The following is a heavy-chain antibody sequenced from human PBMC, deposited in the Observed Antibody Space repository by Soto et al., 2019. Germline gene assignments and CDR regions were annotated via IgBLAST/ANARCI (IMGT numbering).Heavy chain of an antibody. CDR2: IYYSGST. CDR1: GGSISSYY. CDR3: ARTSYYYDSSGYHPYYYYGMDV. V-gene: IGHV4-59*01. D-gene: IGHD3-22*01. Sequence: SETLSLTCTVSGGSISSYYWSWIRQPPGKGLEWIGYIYYSGSTNYNPSLKSRVTISVDTSKNQFSLKLSSVTAADTAVYYCARTSYYYDSSGYHPYYYYGMDVWGQGTTVTVSS. J-gene: IGHJ6*02.